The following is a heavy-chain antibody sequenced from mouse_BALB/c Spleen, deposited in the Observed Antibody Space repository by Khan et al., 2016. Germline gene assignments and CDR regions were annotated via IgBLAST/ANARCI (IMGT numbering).Heavy chain of an antibody. J-gene: IGHJ2*01. V-gene: IGHV9-2-1*01. CDR3: ASLDYYWDY. CDR1: GYTFKDYS. Sequence: QIQLVQSGPELKKPGETVKISCKASGYTFKDYSMHWVNQAPGKGLKWMGWINTDTGEPTYADDFKGRFAFSLETSASTAYLQINNLKNEDTATCFCASLDYYWDYWGQGTTLTVSS. CDR2: INTDTGEP. D-gene: IGHD1-1*02.